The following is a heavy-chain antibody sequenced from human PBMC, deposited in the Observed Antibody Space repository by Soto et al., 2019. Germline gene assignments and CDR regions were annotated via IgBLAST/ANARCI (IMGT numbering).Heavy chain of an antibody. D-gene: IGHD4-17*01. Sequence: SGPTLVNPTQTLTLTCAFSGFSLSTSGMCVNWIRQPPGKALEWLARIDWDDDKYYRTSLKTRLTISKDTSKNQVVLTMTNMDPVDTATYYCARETTVTFGFDFWGQGTLVTVSS. CDR2: IDWDDDK. CDR1: GFSLSTSGMC. V-gene: IGHV2-70*11. CDR3: ARETTVTFGFDF. J-gene: IGHJ4*02.